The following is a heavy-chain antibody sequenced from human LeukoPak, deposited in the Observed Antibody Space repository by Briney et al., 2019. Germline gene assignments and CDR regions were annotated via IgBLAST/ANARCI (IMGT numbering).Heavy chain of an antibody. CDR3: AATYYYDGSGDY. CDR2: ISSTGSNI. CDR1: GFTFSTYE. J-gene: IGHJ4*02. Sequence: PGGSLRLSCAASGFTFSTYEMNWVRQAPGKGLEWVSYISSTGSNIYYADSVKGRFTISRDNAKNLLYLLMNSLRTEDTAVYYCAATYYYDGSGDYWGQGTLVTVSS. V-gene: IGHV3-48*03. D-gene: IGHD3-22*01.